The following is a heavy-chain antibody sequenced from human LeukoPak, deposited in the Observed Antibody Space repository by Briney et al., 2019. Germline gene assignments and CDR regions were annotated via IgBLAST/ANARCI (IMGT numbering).Heavy chain of an antibody. J-gene: IGHJ5*02. Sequence: SETLSLTCAVSGGSISSGGYSWSWIRQPPGKGLEWIGYTYHSGSTYYNPSLKSRVTISVDRSKNQFSLKLSSVTAADTAVYYCARGAMARRGGWFDPWGQGTLVTVSS. CDR2: TYHSGST. CDR3: ARGAMARRGGWFDP. V-gene: IGHV4-30-2*01. D-gene: IGHD2-2*01. CDR1: GGSISSGGYS.